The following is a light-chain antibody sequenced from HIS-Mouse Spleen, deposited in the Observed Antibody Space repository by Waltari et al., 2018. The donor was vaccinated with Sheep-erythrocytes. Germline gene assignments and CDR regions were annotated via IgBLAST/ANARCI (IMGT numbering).Light chain of an antibody. CDR3: CSYAGSYNHV. CDR2: DVS. J-gene: IGLJ1*01. Sequence: QSALTQPRSVSGSPGQSVTIPCTGTSSEVGGYNYVPWYQQHPGKPPKLMIYDVSKRPSGVPDRFSGSKSGNTASLTISGLQAEDEADYYCCSYAGSYNHVFATGTKVTVL. CDR1: SSEVGGYNY. V-gene: IGLV2-11*01.